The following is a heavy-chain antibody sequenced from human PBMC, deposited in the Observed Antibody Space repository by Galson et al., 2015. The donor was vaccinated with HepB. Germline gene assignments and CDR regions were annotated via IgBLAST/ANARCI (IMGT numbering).Heavy chain of an antibody. J-gene: IGHJ4*02. D-gene: IGHD6-13*01. CDR1: GFTFSSYA. Sequence: SLRLSCAASGFTFSSYAMHWVRQAPGKGLEWVAVISYDGSNKYYADSVKGRFTISRGNSKNTLYLQMNSLRAEDTAVYYCAGGYSSSWYMRYWGQGTLVTVSS. CDR2: ISYDGSNK. V-gene: IGHV3-30-3*01. CDR3: AGGYSSSWYMRY.